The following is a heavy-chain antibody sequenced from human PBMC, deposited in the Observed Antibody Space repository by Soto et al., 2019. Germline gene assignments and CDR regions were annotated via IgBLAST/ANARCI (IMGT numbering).Heavy chain of an antibody. V-gene: IGHV2-5*02. Sequence: QITLKESGPTLVKPTQTLTLTCTFSGFSLSTSGVGEVWIRQPAGKALEWLALIYWDDDKRYSPSLNSRLTITKDTSKNQVVLTMTNIDPVDTATYYCTHAMLYCTGGSCTTWFDYWGQGTLVTVSS. CDR3: THAMLYCTGGSCTTWFDY. CDR2: IYWDDDK. CDR1: GFSLSTSGVG. J-gene: IGHJ4*02. D-gene: IGHD2-15*01.